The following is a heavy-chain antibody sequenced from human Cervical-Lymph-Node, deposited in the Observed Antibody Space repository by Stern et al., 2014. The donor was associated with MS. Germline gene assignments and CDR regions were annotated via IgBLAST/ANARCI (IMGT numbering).Heavy chain of an antibody. CDR3: ARSSGRLRADY. D-gene: IGHD3-10*01. CDR2: IYYSGSP. J-gene: IGHJ4*02. Sequence: VHLVESGPGLVKPSQTLSLTCTVSGGSISSGGYYWSWIRQHPGKGLEWVGYIYYSGSPYYNPSLKSRVTISIDTSKSQFSLKLTSVTAADTAVYYCARSSGRLRADYWGQGTLVTVSS. V-gene: IGHV4-31*03. CDR1: GGSISSGGYY.